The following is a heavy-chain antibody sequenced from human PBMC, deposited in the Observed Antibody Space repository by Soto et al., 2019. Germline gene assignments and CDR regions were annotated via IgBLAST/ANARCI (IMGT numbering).Heavy chain of an antibody. CDR2: ISISKGKT. Sequence: ASVKVSCKASGYTFINCDVAWVRRAPGQGLQWMGWISISKGKTYYEQSLQGRVTMTTDTVTTTAYMEVRSLRSDETAVYYCARKGYIGNFGLDVWGQGTTVTVSS. CDR1: GYTFINCD. D-gene: IGHD5-12*01. V-gene: IGHV1-18*01. J-gene: IGHJ6*02. CDR3: ARKGYIGNFGLDV.